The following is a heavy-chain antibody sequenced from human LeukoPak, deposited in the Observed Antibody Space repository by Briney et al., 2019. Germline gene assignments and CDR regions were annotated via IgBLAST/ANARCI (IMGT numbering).Heavy chain of an antibody. Sequence: GSLILSCAASGFTFSSYAMSWVRQAPGKGLEWIGEINYSGSTNYNPSLKSRVTISVDTSKNQFSLKLSSVTAADTAVYYCARVGYSGTYGYWGQGTLVTVSS. V-gene: IGHV4-34*01. D-gene: IGHD5-12*01. CDR1: GFTFSSYA. CDR2: INYSGST. J-gene: IGHJ4*02. CDR3: ARVGYSGTYGY.